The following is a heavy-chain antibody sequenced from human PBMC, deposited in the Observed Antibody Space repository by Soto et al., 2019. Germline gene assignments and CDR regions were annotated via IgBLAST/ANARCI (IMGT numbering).Heavy chain of an antibody. CDR1: GYTFNNHY. CDR2: IHPSYGDT. J-gene: IGHJ6*02. D-gene: IGHD2-2*01. V-gene: IGHV1-46*02. CDR3: ANQISSDMDV. Sequence: QVQLVQSGAEVKEPGASVKVSCKASGYTFNNHYIHWVRQAPGQGLEWMGRIHPSYGDTTFAQRFRGRVTLTRDTSSTTVYMELTSLTSADTAVYYCANQISSDMDVWGQGTTVTVSS.